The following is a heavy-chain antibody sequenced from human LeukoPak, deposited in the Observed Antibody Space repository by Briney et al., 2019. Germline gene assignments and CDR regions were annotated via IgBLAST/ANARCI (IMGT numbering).Heavy chain of an antibody. CDR2: IYYSGST. D-gene: IGHD7-27*01. CDR1: GGSMNNRDYY. Sequence: SETLSLTCTVSGGSMNNRDYYWSWIRQPPGKGLEWIGYIYYSGSTYYNPSLKSRVTISEDTPKDQFYLKLTPATAADTAVYYCARNWGAAGWDNYNGMDVWGQGTTVIVSS. V-gene: IGHV4-30-4*01. CDR3: ARNWGAAGWDNYNGMDV. J-gene: IGHJ6*02.